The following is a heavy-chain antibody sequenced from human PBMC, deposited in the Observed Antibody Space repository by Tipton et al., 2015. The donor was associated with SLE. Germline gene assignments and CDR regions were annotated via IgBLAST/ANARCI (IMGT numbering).Heavy chain of an antibody. CDR3: ARHDTNYGRNWFDP. V-gene: IGHV4-39*01. CDR1: GVSISGSSYY. CDR2: ITNSGNT. J-gene: IGHJ5*02. Sequence: TLSLTCTVSGVSISGSSYYWDWIRQPPGKGPEWIGRITNSGNTYYTPSSQSRVTMSVDTSKNHFSLKLSSVAAADTAVYYCARHDTNYGRNWFDPWGQGTLVTVSS. D-gene: IGHD2-8*01.